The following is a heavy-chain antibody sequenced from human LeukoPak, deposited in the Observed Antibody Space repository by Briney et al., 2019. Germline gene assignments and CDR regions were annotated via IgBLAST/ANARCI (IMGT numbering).Heavy chain of an antibody. CDR1: GFTFSSYS. V-gene: IGHV3-48*01. CDR3: ARDPIFGGESSGYYSDY. Sequence: PGGSLRLSCAASGFTFSSYSMNWVRQAPGKGLEWVSYISSSSTIYYADSVKGRFTISRDNAKNSLYLQMNSLRAEDTAVYYCARDPIFGGESSGYYSDYWGQGTLVTVSS. CDR2: ISSSSTI. J-gene: IGHJ4*02. D-gene: IGHD3-22*01.